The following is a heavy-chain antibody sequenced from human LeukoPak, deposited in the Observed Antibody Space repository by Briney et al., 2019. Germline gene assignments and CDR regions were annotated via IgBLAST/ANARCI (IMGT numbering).Heavy chain of an antibody. CDR2: INHSGST. V-gene: IGHV4-34*01. Sequence: SETLSLTCAVYGGSFSGYYWSWIRQPPGKGLEWIGEINHSGSTNYNPSLKSRVTISVDTSKNQFSLKLSSVTAADTAVYYCARPYSSGWYLRYFQHWGQGTLVTDSS. J-gene: IGHJ1*01. CDR3: ARPYSSGWYLRYFQH. D-gene: IGHD6-19*01. CDR1: GGSFSGYY.